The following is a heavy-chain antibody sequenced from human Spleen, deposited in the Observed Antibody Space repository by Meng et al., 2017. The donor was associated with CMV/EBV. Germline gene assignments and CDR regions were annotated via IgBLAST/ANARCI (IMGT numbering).Heavy chain of an antibody. CDR3: VRVDRTGDWFDP. CDR2: IYYSGST. J-gene: IGHJ5*02. CDR1: GGCISSGGYY. Sequence: CTVSGGCISSGGYYWSWIRQHPGKGLEWIGYIYYSGSTYYNPSLKSRVTISVDTSKNQFSLKLSSVTAADTAVYYCVRVDRTGDWFDPWGQGTLVTVSS. D-gene: IGHD1/OR15-1a*01. V-gene: IGHV4-31*03.